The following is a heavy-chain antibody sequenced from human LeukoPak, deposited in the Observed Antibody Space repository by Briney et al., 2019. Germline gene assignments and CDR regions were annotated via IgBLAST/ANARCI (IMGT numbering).Heavy chain of an antibody. J-gene: IGHJ6*02. CDR1: GFTFSDSW. CDR2: MNQDGSEK. D-gene: IGHD3-16*01. Sequence: SGGSLRLSCAASGFTFSDSWMSWVRQAPGKGLEWVANMNQDGSEKDYVDSVKGRFTISRDNARNSLYLQMGSLRAEDTAVYYCATYTHWVAGDVWARGPLSPSP. CDR3: ATYTHWVAGDV. V-gene: IGHV3-7*01.